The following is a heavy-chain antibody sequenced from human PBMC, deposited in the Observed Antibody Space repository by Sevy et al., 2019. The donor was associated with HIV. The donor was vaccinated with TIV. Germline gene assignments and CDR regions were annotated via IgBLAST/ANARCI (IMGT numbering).Heavy chain of an antibody. CDR1: GFPFSSYG. CDR2: IWYDGSNK. D-gene: IGHD4-17*01. V-gene: IGHV3-30*02. Sequence: GGSLRVSCAASGFPFSSYGMHWVRQAPGKGLEWVAFIWYDGSNKYYADSVKGRFTVSRDNSKNTLYLQMNSLRGEDTAVYYCAKSRWTTVTAHYFDYWGQGTLVTVSS. CDR3: AKSRWTTVTAHYFDY. J-gene: IGHJ4*02.